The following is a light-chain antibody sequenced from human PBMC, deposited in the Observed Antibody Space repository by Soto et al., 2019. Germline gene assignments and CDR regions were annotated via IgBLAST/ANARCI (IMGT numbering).Light chain of an antibody. V-gene: IGKV3-20*01. CDR3: QQYGSSPQT. J-gene: IGKJ1*01. CDR2: NAS. CDR1: QSVSSSY. Sequence: EIMLTQSPGTLSLSPGERATLSCRASQSVSSSYLAWYQQKPGQAPRLLIHNASSRATGIPERFSGSGSGTDFTLTISRLEPEDFAVYYCQQYGSSPQTFGQGTKVDIK.